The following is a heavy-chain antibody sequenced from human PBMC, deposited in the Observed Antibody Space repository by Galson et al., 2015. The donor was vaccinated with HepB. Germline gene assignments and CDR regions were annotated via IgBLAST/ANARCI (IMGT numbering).Heavy chain of an antibody. CDR2: IKSKTDGGTT. Sequence: SLRLSCAVSGFTFSNAWMSWVRQAPGKGLEWVGRIKSKTDGGTTDYAAPVKGRFTISRDDSKNILYLQMSSLKTEDTAVYYCTTEAITMVRGVVLKDWFDPWGQGTLVTVSS. CDR1: GFTFSNAW. D-gene: IGHD3-10*01. J-gene: IGHJ5*02. V-gene: IGHV3-15*01. CDR3: TTEAITMVRGVVLKDWFDP.